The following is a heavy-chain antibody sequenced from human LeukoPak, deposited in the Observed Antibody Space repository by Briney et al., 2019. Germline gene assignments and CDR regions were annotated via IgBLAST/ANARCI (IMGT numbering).Heavy chain of an antibody. CDR3: AKDALYFGVVDYYYYYYGMDV. J-gene: IGHJ6*02. CDR1: GFTFSSYA. D-gene: IGHD3-3*01. V-gene: IGHV3-23*01. CDR2: SSGSGGST. Sequence: GGSLRLSCAASGFTFSSYAMSWVRQAPGKGLEWVSASSGSGGSTYYADSVKGRFTITRDNSKNTLYLQMNSLRAEDTAVYYCAKDALYFGVVDYYYYYYGMDVWGQGTTVTVSS.